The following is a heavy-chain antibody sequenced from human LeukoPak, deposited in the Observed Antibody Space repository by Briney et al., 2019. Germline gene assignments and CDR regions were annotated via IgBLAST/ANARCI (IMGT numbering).Heavy chain of an antibody. CDR2: SFFSGST. D-gene: IGHD2-15*01. V-gene: IGHV4-59*12. Sequence: SETPSLTCTVSGGSISSYYWSWIRQPPGKGLEWIGYSFFSGSTNYNPSLKSRVTISLDTSKNQFSLKLSSVTAADTAVYYCATGVAGTYNWFDPWGQGALVTVSS. J-gene: IGHJ5*02. CDR1: GGSISSYY. CDR3: ATGVAGTYNWFDP.